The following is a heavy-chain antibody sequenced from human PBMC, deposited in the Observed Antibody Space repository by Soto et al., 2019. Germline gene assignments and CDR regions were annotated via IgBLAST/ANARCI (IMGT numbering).Heavy chain of an antibody. J-gene: IGHJ4*02. CDR1: GFTFSSYS. V-gene: IGHV3-21*01. Sequence: EVQLVESGGGLVKPGGSLRLSCAASGFTFSSYSMNWVRQAPGKGLEWVSSISSSSSYIYYADSVKGRFTISRDNAKNSLYLKMNSLRAEDPAVYYCARGQPLWGHEFYFDYWGQGTLVTVSS. CDR3: ARGQPLWGHEFYFDY. D-gene: IGHD7-27*01. CDR2: ISSSSSYI.